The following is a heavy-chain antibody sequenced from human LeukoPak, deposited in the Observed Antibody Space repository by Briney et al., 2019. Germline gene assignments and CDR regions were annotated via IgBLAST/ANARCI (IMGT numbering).Heavy chain of an antibody. Sequence: GGSLRLSCAASGFTVSSNFMSWVRQAPGKGLEWVSVIYSTGDTYYADSVKGRFTISRDNSKNTLYLQMNSLRAEDTAVYYCARDAYDTPSVRWFDPWGQGALVTVSS. J-gene: IGHJ5*02. CDR2: IYSTGDT. D-gene: IGHD3-22*01. CDR1: GFTVSSNF. CDR3: ARDAYDTPSVRWFDP. V-gene: IGHV3-53*01.